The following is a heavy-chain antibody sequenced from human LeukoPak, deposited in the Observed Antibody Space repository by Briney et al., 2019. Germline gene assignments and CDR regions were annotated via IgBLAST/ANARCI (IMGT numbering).Heavy chain of an antibody. J-gene: IGHJ4*02. Sequence: GGSQRLSCAASGFTFDDYAMHWVRQAPGKGLEWVSGISWNSGSIGYADSVKGRFTISRDNAKNSLYLQMNSLRAEDMALYYCAKDSSPVYCSSTSCKGNYFDYWGQGTLVTVSS. CDR2: ISWNSGSI. V-gene: IGHV3-9*03. CDR1: GFTFDDYA. D-gene: IGHD2-2*01. CDR3: AKDSSPVYCSSTSCKGNYFDY.